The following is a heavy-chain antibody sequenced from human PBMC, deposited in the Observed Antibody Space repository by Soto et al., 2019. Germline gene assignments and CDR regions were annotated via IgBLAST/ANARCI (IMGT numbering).Heavy chain of an antibody. J-gene: IGHJ5*02. CDR3: ERGSSWYLYNWFDP. CDR1: GGPISSGGYY. Sequence: SETLSLTCTVSGGPISSGGYYWSWIRQHPGKGLEWIGYIYYSGSTYYNPSLKSRVTISVDTSKNQFSLKLSSVTAADTAVYYCERGSSWYLYNWFDPWGQGTLVTVSS. D-gene: IGHD6-13*01. CDR2: IYYSGST. V-gene: IGHV4-31*03.